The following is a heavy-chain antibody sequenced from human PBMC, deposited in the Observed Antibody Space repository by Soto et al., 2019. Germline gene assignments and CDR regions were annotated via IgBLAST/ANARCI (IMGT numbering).Heavy chain of an antibody. V-gene: IGHV3-74*01. D-gene: IGHD1-26*01. J-gene: IGHJ4*02. CDR2: INHDESSS. CDR3: ARRGPLGRLAY. Sequence: EVQLVESGGGLVQPGGSLRLSCAASGFTFSSYWMHWDRQAPGKGLVWVSRINHDESSSTYVDSVRGRFTISRDNAKNTLYLQINSLRAEDTAVYYCARRGPLGRLAYCGQGTLVTVSS. CDR1: GFTFSSYW.